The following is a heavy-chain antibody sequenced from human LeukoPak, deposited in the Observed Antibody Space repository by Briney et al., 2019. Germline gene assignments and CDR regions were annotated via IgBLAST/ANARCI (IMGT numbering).Heavy chain of an antibody. CDR1: GFTFTSHD. D-gene: IGHD6-19*01. Sequence: PGGSLRLSCAASGFTFTSHDMNWVRQAPRKGLEWVSYISSDGSTVYYADSVKGRFPISRDNAKTSLYLHSSSLRDKDTAVYSCAGDWKRRAVSSTHDFWGQGTRVSVSS. V-gene: IGHV3-48*03. CDR3: AGDWKRRAVSSTHDF. CDR2: ISSDGSTV. J-gene: IGHJ4*02.